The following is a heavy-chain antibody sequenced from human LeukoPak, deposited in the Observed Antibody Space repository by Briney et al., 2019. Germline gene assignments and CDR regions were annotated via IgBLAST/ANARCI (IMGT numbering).Heavy chain of an antibody. J-gene: IGHJ5*02. CDR1: GYTFTSYG. CDR2: ISAYNGNT. Sequence: ASVKISCKASGYTFTSYGISWVRQAPGQGLEWMGWISAYNGNTNYAQKLQGRVTMTTDTSTSTAYMELRSLRSDDTAVYYCARDRPMVREVIVNWFDPWGQGTLVTVSS. D-gene: IGHD3-10*01. V-gene: IGHV1-18*01. CDR3: ARDRPMVREVIVNWFDP.